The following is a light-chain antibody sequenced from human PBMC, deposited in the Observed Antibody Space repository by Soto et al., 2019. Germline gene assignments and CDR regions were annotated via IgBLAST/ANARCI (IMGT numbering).Light chain of an antibody. CDR2: EVS. CDR1: SSDVGGYNY. Sequence: QSALTQPPSASGSPGQSVTISCTGTSSDVGGYNYVSWYQQHPGKAPKLMIYEVSKRPSGVTDRFSGSKSGNTASLTVSGLQGEDEADYYCSSYAGSNNFVFGTGTKVTVL. V-gene: IGLV2-8*01. CDR3: SSYAGSNNFV. J-gene: IGLJ1*01.